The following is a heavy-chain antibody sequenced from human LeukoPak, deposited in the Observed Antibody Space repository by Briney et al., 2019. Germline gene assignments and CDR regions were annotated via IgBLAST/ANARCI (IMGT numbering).Heavy chain of an antibody. CDR3: ARDPVRFLEWFGDYFDY. V-gene: IGHV3-7*01. D-gene: IGHD3-3*01. J-gene: IGHJ4*02. CDR1: GFTFSSYW. CDR2: IKQDGSEK. Sequence: GGSLRLSCAASGFTFSSYWMSWVRQAPGKGLEWVANIKQDGSEKYYVDSVKGRFTISRDNAKNSLYLQMNSLRAEDTAVYYCARDPVRFLEWFGDYFDYWGQGTLVTVSS.